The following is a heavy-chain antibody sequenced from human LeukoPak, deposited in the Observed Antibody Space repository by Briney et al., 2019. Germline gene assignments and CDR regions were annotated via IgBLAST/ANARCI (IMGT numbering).Heavy chain of an antibody. CDR3: TRAPYNSGNYPYCFDY. CDR2: IRSTVHTGTT. Sequence: QPGGSLRLSCTTSGFTFGDYAVSWVRQAPGKGLEWVSFIRSTVHTGTTEYAASVKDRFTMSRDDSKTTAYLQMDSLKTEDTAVYYCTRAPYNSGNYPYCFDYWGQGTLVTVSS. V-gene: IGHV3-49*04. J-gene: IGHJ4*02. D-gene: IGHD1-26*01. CDR1: GFTFGDYA.